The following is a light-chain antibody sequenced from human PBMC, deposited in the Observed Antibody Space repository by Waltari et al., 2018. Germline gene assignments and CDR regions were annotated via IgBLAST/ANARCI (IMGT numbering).Light chain of an antibody. Sequence: QSVLTQPPSVSGAPGQRVTISCTWSSPNIGAGYDIHWYQQLPGAAPKLLISANTNRPSGVPARLSGSKSATSASLAITGLQAEDEADYYCQSYDNSLSGRWVFGGGTKLTVL. CDR2: ANT. CDR3: QSYDNSLSGRWV. CDR1: SPNIGAGYD. J-gene: IGLJ3*02. V-gene: IGLV1-40*01.